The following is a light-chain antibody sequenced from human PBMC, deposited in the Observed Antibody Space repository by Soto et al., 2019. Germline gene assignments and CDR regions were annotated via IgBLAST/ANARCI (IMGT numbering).Light chain of an antibody. CDR2: EVN. Sequence: QSVLTQPPSASGSPGQSVTISCTGTSSDVGGYDSVSWYQQHPGKAPKLMIYEVNRRPSGVPDRFSGSKSGNTASLTVSGLLAEDEADYYCCSFAGNNNFYVFGTGTKVTVL. CDR1: SSDVGGYDS. CDR3: CSFAGNNNFYV. J-gene: IGLJ1*01. V-gene: IGLV2-8*01.